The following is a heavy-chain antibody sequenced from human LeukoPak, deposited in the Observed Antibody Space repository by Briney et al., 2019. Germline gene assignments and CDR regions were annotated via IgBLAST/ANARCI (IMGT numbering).Heavy chain of an antibody. Sequence: ASVKVSCKACGGTFSSYAISWVRQAPGQGLEWMGGIIPIFGTANYAQKFQGRVTITADESTSTAYMELSSLRSEDTAVYYCARSMVRAHDAFDIWGQGTMVTVSS. V-gene: IGHV1-69*13. D-gene: IGHD3-10*01. CDR1: GGTFSSYA. CDR3: ARSMVRAHDAFDI. CDR2: IIPIFGTA. J-gene: IGHJ3*02.